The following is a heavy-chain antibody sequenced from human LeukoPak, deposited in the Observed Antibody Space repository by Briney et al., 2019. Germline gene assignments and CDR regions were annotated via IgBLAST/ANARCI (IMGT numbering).Heavy chain of an antibody. CDR1: GYSISSGYY. CDR3: ARHEEEDGYNAKTIDC. J-gene: IGHJ4*02. Sequence: SETLSLTCAVSGYSISSGYYCGWIRQTPEKGLEWIGNIYHSGGTYYNPSLKSRVTISADTSKNQFSLKLSSVTAADTAVYYCARHEEEDGYNAKTIDCWGQGTLVTVSS. V-gene: IGHV4-38-2*01. D-gene: IGHD5-24*01. CDR2: IYHSGGT.